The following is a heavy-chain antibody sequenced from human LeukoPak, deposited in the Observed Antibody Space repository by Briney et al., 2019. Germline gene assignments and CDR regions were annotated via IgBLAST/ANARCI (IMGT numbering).Heavy chain of an antibody. D-gene: IGHD3-22*01. J-gene: IGHJ4*02. Sequence: SETLSLTCAVYGGSFSGYYWSWIRQPPGKGLEWIGEINHSGSTNYNPSLKSRVTISVDTSKNQFSLKLSSVTAADTAVYYCARAALPNTYYYDSSGSYYMAAYFDYWGQGSLVTVSS. CDR3: ARAALPNTYYYDSSGSYYMAAYFDY. CDR2: INHSGST. V-gene: IGHV4-34*01. CDR1: GGSFSGYY.